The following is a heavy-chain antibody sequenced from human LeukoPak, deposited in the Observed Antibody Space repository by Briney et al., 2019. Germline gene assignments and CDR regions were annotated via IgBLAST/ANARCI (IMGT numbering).Heavy chain of an antibody. V-gene: IGHV4-34*01. CDR2: INHFGST. D-gene: IGHD1-26*01. CDR3: ARIRSRKWGFDY. CDR1: GGSFSGYY. Sequence: PSETLSLTCAVYGGSFSGYYWSWIRQPPGKGLEWIGEINHFGSTNYNPSRKSRVPISIDTSKNQFSLKLSSVTAADTAVYYCARIRSRKWGFDYWGQGTLVTVSS. J-gene: IGHJ4*02.